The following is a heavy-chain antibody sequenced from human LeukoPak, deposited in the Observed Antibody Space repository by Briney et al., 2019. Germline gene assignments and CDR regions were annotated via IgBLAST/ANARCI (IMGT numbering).Heavy chain of an antibody. J-gene: IGHJ4*02. CDR2: ITASGRST. CDR3: TRERRGSYYAFES. D-gene: IGHD3-16*01. Sequence: GGSLRLSCAASGFSLSDYQMSWVRQAPGKGLEWISYITASGRSTNYADSVKGRFTISRDNAKNSVVLQMNSLRAEDTAVYYCTRERRGSYYAFESWGQGTLVSVFS. V-gene: IGHV3-11*01. CDR1: GFSLSDYQ.